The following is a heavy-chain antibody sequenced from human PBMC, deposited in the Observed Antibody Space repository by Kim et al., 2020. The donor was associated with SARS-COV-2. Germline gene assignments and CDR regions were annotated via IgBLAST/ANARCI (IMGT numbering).Heavy chain of an antibody. CDR1: GFTFSSNG. CDR2: ISKNGINK. V-gene: IGHV3-30*03. D-gene: IGHD3-10*01. Sequence: GGSLRLSCAAFGFTFSSNGMHWVRQAPGKGLEWVAFISKNGINKHYADSGKGRFTISRDNSKNTLYLQMNSLRPDDTAVYYCPPEEGNYREFDYWGQGTL. J-gene: IGHJ4*02. CDR3: PPEEGNYREFDY.